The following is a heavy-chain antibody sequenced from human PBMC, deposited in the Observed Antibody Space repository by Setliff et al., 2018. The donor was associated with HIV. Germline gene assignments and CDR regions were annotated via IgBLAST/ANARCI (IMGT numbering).Heavy chain of an antibody. CDR1: GGSISTSRYY. J-gene: IGHJ6*03. Sequence: SETLSLTCTVSGGSISTSRYYWGWIRQPPGKGLEWIGSINYRGNTYYNPSLKSHAAISVDTSKNQISLKLSSVTAADTAVYYCASLDGSESPYIYYYYMDVWGEGTADTVSS. CDR3: ASLDGSESPYIYYYYMDV. V-gene: IGHV4-39*01. D-gene: IGHD3-10*01. CDR2: INYRGNT.